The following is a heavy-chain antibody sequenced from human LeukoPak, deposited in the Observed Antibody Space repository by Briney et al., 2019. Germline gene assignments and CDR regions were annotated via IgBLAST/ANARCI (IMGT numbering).Heavy chain of an antibody. J-gene: IGHJ5*02. CDR2: IYYSGST. CDR3: ARVYWFDP. CDR1: GGSISGYY. V-gene: IGHV4-59*01. Sequence: SETLSLTRTVSGGSISGYYGSWIRQPPGKGLEWIGCIYYSGSTKYNPSLQSRVTISVDTSKKQFSLRLSSVTAADTAVYYCARVYWFDPWGQGTLVTVSS.